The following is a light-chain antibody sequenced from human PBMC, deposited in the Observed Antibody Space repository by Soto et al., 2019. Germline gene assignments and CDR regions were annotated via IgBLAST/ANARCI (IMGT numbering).Light chain of an antibody. CDR1: QSVRSTY. J-gene: IGKJ5*01. V-gene: IGKV3D-20*02. Sequence: EIVLTPSPGTLSFSPGERAPLSFRASQSVRSTYLAWYQQKPGQAPRLLIYGTSSRATGIPARFSGSGSGTDFTLTISSLEPEDFAVYYCQQRSNWRSTFGQGTRLEIK. CDR3: QQRSNWRST. CDR2: GTS.